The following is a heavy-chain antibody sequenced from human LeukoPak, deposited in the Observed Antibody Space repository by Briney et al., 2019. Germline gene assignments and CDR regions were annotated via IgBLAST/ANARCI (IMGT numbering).Heavy chain of an antibody. V-gene: IGHV3-9*01. J-gene: IGHJ4*02. D-gene: IGHD3-9*01. CDR3: AKARLRDFDWLCFDY. CDR2: ISWSSGSI. CDR1: GFTFDAYA. Sequence: GGSLRFSCAASGFTFDAYAMHWVRQAPGKGLEWVSGISWSSGSIGYADSVKGRFTISRDNAKNYLYLQMNSLRAEDKALYYCAKARLRDFDWLCFDYWGQGTLVTVSS.